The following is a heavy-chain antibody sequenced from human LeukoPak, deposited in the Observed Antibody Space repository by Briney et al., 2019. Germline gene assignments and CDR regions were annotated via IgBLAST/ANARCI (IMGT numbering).Heavy chain of an antibody. CDR1: GFTFSSYA. CDR2: ISGSGGST. V-gene: IGHV3-23*01. Sequence: PGGSLRLSCAASGFTFSSYAMSWVRQAPGKGLEWVSAISGSGGSTYYADSVKGRFTISRDNSKNTLYLQMNSLRAEDTAVYYCARRVAAGGTCMGYWGQGTLVTVSS. D-gene: IGHD6-13*01. CDR3: ARRVAAGGTCMGY. J-gene: IGHJ4*02.